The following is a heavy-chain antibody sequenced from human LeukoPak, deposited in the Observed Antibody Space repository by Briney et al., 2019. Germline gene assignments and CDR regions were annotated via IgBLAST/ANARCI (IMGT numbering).Heavy chain of an antibody. Sequence: GGSPRLSCAASGFTFSSYSMNWVRQAPGKGLEWVSSISSSSSYIYYADSLKGRFTISRDNAKNSLYLQMNSLRAEDTAVYYCARGPYNDILTGYFFDYWGQGTLVTVSS. V-gene: IGHV3-21*01. CDR3: ARGPYNDILTGYFFDY. CDR2: ISSSSSYI. D-gene: IGHD3-9*01. J-gene: IGHJ4*02. CDR1: GFTFSSYS.